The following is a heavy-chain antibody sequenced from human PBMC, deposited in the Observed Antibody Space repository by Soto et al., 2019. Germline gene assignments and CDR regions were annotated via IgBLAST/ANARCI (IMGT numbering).Heavy chain of an antibody. V-gene: IGHV4-59*08. J-gene: IGHJ5*02. CDR2: IYYSGST. Sequence: SETLSLTCTFSGVSISSYYWSWIRQPPGKGLEWIGYIYYSGSTNYNPSLKSRVTISVDTSKNQFSLKLSSVTAADTAVYYCARRGDSSSWYVENWFDPWGQGTLVTVSS. CDR1: GVSISSYY. D-gene: IGHD6-13*01. CDR3: ARRGDSSSWYVENWFDP.